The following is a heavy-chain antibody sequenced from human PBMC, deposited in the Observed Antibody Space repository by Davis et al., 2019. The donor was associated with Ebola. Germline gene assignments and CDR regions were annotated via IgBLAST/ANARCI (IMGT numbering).Heavy chain of an antibody. CDR1: GFTVSSNY. CDR2: IYSGGST. CDR3: ARGLAVARSGFQH. D-gene: IGHD6-19*01. Sequence: PGGSLRLSCAASGFTVSSNYMSWVRQAPGKGLEWVSVIYSGGSTYYADSVKGRFTISRDNSKNTLYLQMNSLRAEDTAVYYCARGLAVARSGFQHWGQGTLVTVSS. V-gene: IGHV3-53*01. J-gene: IGHJ1*01.